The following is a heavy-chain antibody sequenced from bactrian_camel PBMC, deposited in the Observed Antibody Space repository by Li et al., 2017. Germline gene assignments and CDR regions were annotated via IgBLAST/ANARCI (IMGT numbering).Heavy chain of an antibody. CDR2: IDIEGNT. D-gene: IGHD1*01. Sequence: HVQLVESGGDSVQAGGSLRLSCTASGYIFSRYTMGWFRQAPGQKREGVAAIDIEGNTMYADSVQGRFTISRDNSKDSLFLQMNSLQTEDTAVYYCAADVGTPTALDGEGSPLNERDYNYWGQGTQVTVS. CDR1: GYIFSRYT. CDR3: AADVGTPTALDGEGSPLNERDYNY. V-gene: IGHV3S53*01. J-gene: IGHJ4*01.